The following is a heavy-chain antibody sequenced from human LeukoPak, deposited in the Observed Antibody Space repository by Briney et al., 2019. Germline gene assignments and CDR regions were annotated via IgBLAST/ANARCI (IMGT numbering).Heavy chain of an antibody. V-gene: IGHV1-69*02. D-gene: IGHD2-15*01. CDR3: ARCSGQLSPFDP. CDR1: GGTFSSYT. J-gene: IGHJ5*02. CDR2: IIPILGIA. Sequence: ASVEVSCKASGGTFSSYTISWVRQAPGQGLEWMGRIIPILGIANYAQKFQGRVTITADKSTSTAYMELSSLRSEDTAVYYCARCSGQLSPFDPWGQGTLVTVSS.